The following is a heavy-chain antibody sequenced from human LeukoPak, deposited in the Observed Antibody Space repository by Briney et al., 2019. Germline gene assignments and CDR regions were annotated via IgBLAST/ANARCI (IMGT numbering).Heavy chain of an antibody. V-gene: IGHV3-53*01. Sequence: PGGSLRLSCAASGFTVSSNYMSWVRQAPGKGLEWVSVIYSGGSTYYADSVKGRFTISRDNSKNTLYLQMNSLRAEDTAVYYCAKDQGTVVNWFDPWGQGTLVTVSS. CDR1: GFTVSSNY. D-gene: IGHD4-23*01. CDR3: AKDQGTVVNWFDP. CDR2: IYSGGST. J-gene: IGHJ5*02.